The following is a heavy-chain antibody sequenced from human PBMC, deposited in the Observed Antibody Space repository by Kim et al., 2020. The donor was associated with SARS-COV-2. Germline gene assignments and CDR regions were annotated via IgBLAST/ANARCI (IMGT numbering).Heavy chain of an antibody. V-gene: IGHV3-7*05. D-gene: IGHD3-10*01. Sequence: GGSLRLSCVASGLTFSDSWMAWVRQVPGKGLQYVANIKPDGRDGFYVSSVKGRFNISRDNVKKSLYLHMNDLRAEDTAIYYCVTSGGSAWGQGTLVTVSS. CDR1: GLTFSDSW. CDR3: VTSGGSA. CDR2: IKPDGRDG. J-gene: IGHJ5*02.